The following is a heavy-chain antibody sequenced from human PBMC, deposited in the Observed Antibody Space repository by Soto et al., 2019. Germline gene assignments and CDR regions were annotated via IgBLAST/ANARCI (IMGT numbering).Heavy chain of an antibody. CDR1: GYTFTSYY. D-gene: IGHD5-12*01. Sequence: ASVKVSCKASGYTFTSYYMHWVRQAPGQGLEWMGIINPSGGSTSYAQKFQGRVTMTRDTSTSTVYMELSSLRSEDTAVYYCARTPRYGGYEPQYFDYWGQGTLVTVSS. J-gene: IGHJ4*02. CDR3: ARTPRYGGYEPQYFDY. CDR2: INPSGGST. V-gene: IGHV1-46*01.